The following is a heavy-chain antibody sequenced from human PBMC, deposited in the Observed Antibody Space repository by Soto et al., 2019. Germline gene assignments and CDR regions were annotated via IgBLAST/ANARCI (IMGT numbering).Heavy chain of an antibody. J-gene: IGHJ3*02. D-gene: IGHD1-26*01. V-gene: IGHV3-33*01. CDR1: GFTFSSYG. CDR3: ARDPPEWVPRSDAFDI. Sequence: QVQLVESGGGVGQPGRSLRLSCAASGFTFSSYGMHWVRQAPGKGLEWVAVIWYDGSNKYYADSVKGRFTISRDNSKNTLYLQMNSLRAEDTAVYYCARDPPEWVPRSDAFDIWGQGTMVTVSS. CDR2: IWYDGSNK.